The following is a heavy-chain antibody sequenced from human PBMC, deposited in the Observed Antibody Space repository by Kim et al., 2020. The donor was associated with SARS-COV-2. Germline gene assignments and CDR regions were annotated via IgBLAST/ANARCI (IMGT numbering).Heavy chain of an antibody. D-gene: IGHD3-16*01. Sequence: NGNTKYSQKFQGRVTITRDTSASTAYMELSSLRSEDTAVYYCARGGRGDYWGQGTLVTVSS. CDR2: NGNT. CDR3: ARGGRGDY. J-gene: IGHJ4*02. V-gene: IGHV1-3*01.